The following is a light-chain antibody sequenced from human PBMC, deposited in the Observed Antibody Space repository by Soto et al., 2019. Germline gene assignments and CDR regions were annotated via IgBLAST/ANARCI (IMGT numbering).Light chain of an antibody. CDR1: QSISNW. CDR2: DAS. V-gene: IGKV1-5*01. J-gene: IGKJ1*01. CDR3: QQYTNTNNPWM. Sequence: DIQMTQSPSTLSAYVGDRVTITCRASQSISNWLAWYQLKPGKAPNLLIYDASSLKSGVPSRFSGSASGTELTLTINSLQPDDSATYYCQQYTNTNNPWMFGQGTKVDI.